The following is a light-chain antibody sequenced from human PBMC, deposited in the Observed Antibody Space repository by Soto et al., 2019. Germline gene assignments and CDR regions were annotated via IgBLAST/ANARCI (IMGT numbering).Light chain of an antibody. V-gene: IGKV3-20*01. CDR2: GAS. CDR1: QSVSSSY. J-gene: IGKJ2*01. CDR3: QQYGSP. Sequence: EIVLTQSPGTLSLSPGERATLSCRASQSVSSSYLAWYQQKPGQAPRLLIYGASSRATGIPDRFNGSGSGTDFTLTISRLEPEDFAVYYCQQYGSPFGQGTKLEIK.